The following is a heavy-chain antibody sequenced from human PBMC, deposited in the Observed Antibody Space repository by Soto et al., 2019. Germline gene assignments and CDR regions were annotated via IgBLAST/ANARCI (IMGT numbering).Heavy chain of an antibody. V-gene: IGHV3-23*01. Sequence: PGGSLRLSCAASGFTFSSYAMSWVRQAPGKGLEWVSAISGSGGNTYYADSVKGRFTISRDNSKNTLYLQMNSLRAEDTAVYYCAKDLSLVAAAGIITLYYYYGMDVWGQGTTVTVSS. J-gene: IGHJ6*02. CDR2: ISGSGGNT. D-gene: IGHD6-13*01. CDR3: AKDLSLVAAAGIITLYYYYGMDV. CDR1: GFTFSSYA.